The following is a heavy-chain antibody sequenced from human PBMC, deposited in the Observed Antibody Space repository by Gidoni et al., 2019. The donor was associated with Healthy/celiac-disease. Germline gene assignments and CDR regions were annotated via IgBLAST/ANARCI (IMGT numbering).Heavy chain of an antibody. Sequence: QVQLVQSGAEVKKPGASVKVSCKASGYTFTSYGISWVRQAPGQGLEWMGWISAYNGNTNYAQKLLGRVTMTTDTSTSTAYMEPRSLRSDDTAVYYCARDSAGLRVGSGWYFDYWGQGTLVTVSS. J-gene: IGHJ4*02. CDR3: ARDSAGLRVGSGWYFDY. D-gene: IGHD6-19*01. V-gene: IGHV1-18*04. CDR2: ISAYNGNT. CDR1: GYTFTSYG.